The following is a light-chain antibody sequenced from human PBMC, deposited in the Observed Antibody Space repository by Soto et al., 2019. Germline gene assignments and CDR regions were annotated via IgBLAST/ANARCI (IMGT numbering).Light chain of an antibody. V-gene: IGKV1-5*03. CDR2: KAS. Sequence: DIQLTQSPSNLSASVGDRVTITCRASQTISSWLAWYQQKPGKAPKLLIYKASTLKSGAPSRFSGSGSGTEFTLTISSLQPDDFATYYCQHYNSYSEAFGQGTKVDIK. J-gene: IGKJ1*01. CDR1: QTISSW. CDR3: QHYNSYSEA.